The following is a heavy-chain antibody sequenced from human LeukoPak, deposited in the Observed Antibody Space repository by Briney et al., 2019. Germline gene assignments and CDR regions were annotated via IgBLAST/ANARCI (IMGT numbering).Heavy chain of an antibody. J-gene: IGHJ2*01. V-gene: IGHV4-34*01. CDR1: GGSFSGYY. CDR2: INHSGST. CDR3: AGVLEGSSGQHWYFDL. Sequence: SGTLSLTCAVYGGSFSGYYWSWIRQPPGKGLEWIGEINHSGSTNYNPSLKSRVTISVDTSKNQFSLKLSSVTAADTAVYYCAGVLEGSSGQHWYFDLWGRGTLVTVSS. D-gene: IGHD6-19*01.